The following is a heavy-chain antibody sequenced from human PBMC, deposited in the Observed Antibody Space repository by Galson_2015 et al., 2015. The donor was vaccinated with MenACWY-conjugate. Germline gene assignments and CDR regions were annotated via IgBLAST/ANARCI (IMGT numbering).Heavy chain of an antibody. CDR2: IRYDGIQK. CDR1: SGYD. J-gene: IGHJ4*02. CDR3: AKIGGDFRSAYRPQ. D-gene: IGHD3-3*01. V-gene: IGHV3-30*02. Sequence: SLRLSCAAFSGYDMHWVRQAPGEGLEWVALIRYDGIQKNYSESVKGRFTISRDNSKNTLSLQMNSLRAEDTAVYYCAKIGGDFRSAYRPQWGQGTLVTVSS.